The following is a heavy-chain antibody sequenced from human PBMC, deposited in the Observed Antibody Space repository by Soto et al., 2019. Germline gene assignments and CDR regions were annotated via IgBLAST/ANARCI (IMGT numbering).Heavy chain of an antibody. D-gene: IGHD2-15*01. CDR2: IIPIFGPT. CDR1: GGTFNTYA. V-gene: IGHV1-69*06. Sequence: QVQLVQSGAEVKKPGSSVKVSCKASGGTFNTYAINWVRQAPGHGLEWMGGIIPIFGPTNYTQKFQGRVTITADISTSTAYMELSSLRSEDTAVYYCARDGYCSGGSCYSLGYWGQGTLVTVSS. J-gene: IGHJ4*02. CDR3: ARDGYCSGGSCYSLGY.